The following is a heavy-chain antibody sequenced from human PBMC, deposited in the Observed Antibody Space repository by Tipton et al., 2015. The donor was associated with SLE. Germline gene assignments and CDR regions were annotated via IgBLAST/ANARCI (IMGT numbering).Heavy chain of an antibody. CDR3: ARGTDSSSWAFDY. CDR1: GGSVSSGSYY. CDR2: IYYSGST. V-gene: IGHV4-61*01. J-gene: IGHJ4*02. D-gene: IGHD6-13*01. Sequence: PGLVKPSETLSLTCTVSGGSVSSGSYYWSWIRQPPGKGLEWIGYIYYSGSTNYNPSLKSRVTISVDTSKNQFSLKLSSVTAADTAVYYCARGTDSSSWAFDYWGQGTLVTVSS.